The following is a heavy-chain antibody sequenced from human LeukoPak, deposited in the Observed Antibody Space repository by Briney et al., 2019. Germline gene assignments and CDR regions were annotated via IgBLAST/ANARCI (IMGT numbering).Heavy chain of an antibody. CDR3: ASRPFETTVVPWDFY. CDR1: GYWFTTYW. CDR2: IYPGDSDT. D-gene: IGHD4-23*01. J-gene: IGHJ4*02. Sequence: GESLKISCKGSGYWFTTYWIGWVRQMPGKGLEWMGIIYPGDSDTRYSPSFQGQVTISADKSITTAYLQWNSLKASDTAMYYCASRPFETTVVPWDFYWGQGTQVTVSS. V-gene: IGHV5-51*01.